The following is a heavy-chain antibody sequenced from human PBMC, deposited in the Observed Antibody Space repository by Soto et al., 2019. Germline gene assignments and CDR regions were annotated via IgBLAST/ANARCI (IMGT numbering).Heavy chain of an antibody. V-gene: IGHV3-74*01. CDR3: ARVEYSSGWYHAFDI. CDR2: INSDRSST. J-gene: IGHJ3*02. D-gene: IGHD6-19*01. Sequence: GGSLRLSCAASGFTFSSYWMHWVRQAPGKGLVWVSRINSDRSSTSYADSVKGRFTISRDNAKNTLYLQMNSLRAEDTAVYYCARVEYSSGWYHAFDIWGQGTMVTVSS. CDR1: GFTFSSYW.